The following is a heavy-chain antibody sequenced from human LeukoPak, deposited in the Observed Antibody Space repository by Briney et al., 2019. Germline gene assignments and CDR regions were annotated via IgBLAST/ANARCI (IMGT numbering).Heavy chain of an antibody. CDR1: GFTFRSYG. J-gene: IGHJ6*03. CDR2: IRYDGNNK. D-gene: IGHD3-10*01. CDR3: AREFRSGSWDYYYMDV. V-gene: IGHV3-30*02. Sequence: GGSLRLSCAASGFTFRSYGMHWVRQAPGKGLEWVAYIRYDGNNKYYADSVKGRFTIFRDNSRNTLYLQMNSLRTEDTAVYYCAREFRSGSWDYYYMDVWGKGTTVTISS.